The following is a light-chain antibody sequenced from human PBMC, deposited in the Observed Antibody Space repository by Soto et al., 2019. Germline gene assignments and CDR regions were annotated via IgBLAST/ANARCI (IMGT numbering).Light chain of an antibody. J-gene: IGKJ1*01. CDR3: QQYGSSPLWT. CDR1: QSVSSSY. Sequence: EIVLTQSPGTLSLSPGERATLSCRASQSVSSSYLAWYQQKPGQAPRLLIYGASSRATGIPDRFSGSGSGTDFTLTTSRLEPEDFAVYYCQQYGSSPLWTFGQGTKADIK. CDR2: GAS. V-gene: IGKV3-20*01.